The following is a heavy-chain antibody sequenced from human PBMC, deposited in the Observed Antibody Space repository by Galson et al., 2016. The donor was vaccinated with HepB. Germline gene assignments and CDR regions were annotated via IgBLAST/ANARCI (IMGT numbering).Heavy chain of an antibody. CDR1: GFSFSNYG. D-gene: IGHD2-15*01. Sequence: SLRLSCAASGFSFSNYGMHWVRQAPGKGLEWVAGVSYGGSKNYYVDSVKGRFTTSRDNSKNTLYLQMNSLRPEDTAIYYCAKDYCSDTCHLGRWNVWGQGTPDTVSS. V-gene: IGHV3-30*18. CDR2: VSYGGSKN. CDR3: AKDYCSDTCHLGRWNV. J-gene: IGHJ6*02.